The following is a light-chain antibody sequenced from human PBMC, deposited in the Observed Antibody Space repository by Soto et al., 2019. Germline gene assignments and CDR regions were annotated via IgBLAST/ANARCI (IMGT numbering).Light chain of an antibody. V-gene: IGKV3-11*01. CDR1: QSVSSY. CDR3: LQHNSYPPT. J-gene: IGKJ5*01. CDR2: DAS. Sequence: NVLTLSPATVSLSPGERAPLHCRASQSVSSYLAWYQQKPGQAPRLLIYDASNRATGIPARFSGSGSGTEFTLTISSLQPEDFATYYCLQHNSYPPTFGHGARLEI.